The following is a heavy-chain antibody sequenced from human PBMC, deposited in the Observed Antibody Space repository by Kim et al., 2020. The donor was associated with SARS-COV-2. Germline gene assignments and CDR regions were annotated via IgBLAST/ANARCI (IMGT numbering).Heavy chain of an antibody. D-gene: IGHD3-3*01. J-gene: IGHJ1*01. Sequence: ASVKVSCKASGYTFTSYDINWVRQATGQGLEWMGWMNPNSGNTGYAQKFQGRVTMTRNTSISTAYMELSSLRSEDTAVYYCARGGYKEWRVAVAHPVYFQHWGQGTLVTVSS. CDR1: GYTFTSYD. CDR3: ARGGYKEWRVAVAHPVYFQH. V-gene: IGHV1-8*01. CDR2: MNPNSGNT.